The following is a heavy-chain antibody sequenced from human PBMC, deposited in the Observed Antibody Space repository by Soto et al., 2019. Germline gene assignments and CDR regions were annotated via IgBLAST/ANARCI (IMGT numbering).Heavy chain of an antibody. CDR2: IFPRDFDV. J-gene: IGHJ5*01. CDR1: GYTFTNYW. D-gene: IGHD4-4*01. V-gene: IGHV5-51*01. CDR3: ARLVSLLQPSDS. Sequence: PGESLKISCQTSGYTFTNYWIGWVRQMPGGGLEWLCLIFPRDFDVRYSPSFEGQVTISADRSTATPFLPWRSLAASHGALYFCARLVSLLQPSDSWGQGTPVTVSS.